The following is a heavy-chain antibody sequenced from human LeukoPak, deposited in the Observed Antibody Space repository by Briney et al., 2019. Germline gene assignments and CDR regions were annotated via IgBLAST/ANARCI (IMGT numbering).Heavy chain of an antibody. CDR1: GFTFSSYG. J-gene: IGHJ4*02. CDR3: AKDAGLNSYGSWLDY. CDR2: RRYDGNNK. V-gene: IGHV3-30*02. Sequence: GGSLRLSCAASGFTFSSYGVHWVRQAPGKGLEWVAFRRYDGNNKYYAESVEGRFTISRDNSNNTVYLHMNSLRTEDTAMYYCAKDAGLNSYGSWLDYWGQGTLVTVSS. D-gene: IGHD5-18*01.